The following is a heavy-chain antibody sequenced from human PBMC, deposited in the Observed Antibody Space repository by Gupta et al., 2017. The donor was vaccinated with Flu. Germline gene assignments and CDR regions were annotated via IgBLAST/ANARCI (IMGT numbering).Heavy chain of an antibody. CDR1: GFPFSRYA. D-gene: IGHD2-2*01. J-gene: IGHJ3*01. V-gene: IGHV3-23*01. Sequence: EVQLLESGGGLAQPGRSLRLSCAASGFPFSRYAMNWVRQAPGKGLEWVSGISGGDGTTFYADSVKGRLTISRDNSKSTLYLQMNSLRAEDTAVYYCARGSGADAAHYAFDLWGQGTVVTVSS. CDR2: ISGGDGTT. CDR3: ARGSGADAAHYAFDL.